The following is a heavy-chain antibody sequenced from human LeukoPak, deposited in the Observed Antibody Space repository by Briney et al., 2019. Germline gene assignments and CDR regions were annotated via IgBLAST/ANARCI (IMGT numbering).Heavy chain of an antibody. CDR1: RFTFSNYW. CDR2: INGDGSST. V-gene: IGHV3-74*01. D-gene: IGHD4/OR15-4a*01. Sequence: GGSLRLSCAASRFTFSNYWMHWVRQAPGKGLVWVSGINGDGSSTTYADSVKGRFTISRDNAKNTLYLQMNSLRAEDTAVFYCAVGATPGGLDYWGQGTLVTVSS. CDR3: AVGATPGGLDY. J-gene: IGHJ4*02.